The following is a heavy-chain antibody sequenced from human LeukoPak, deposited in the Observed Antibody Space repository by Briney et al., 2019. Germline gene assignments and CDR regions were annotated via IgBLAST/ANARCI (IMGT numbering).Heavy chain of an antibody. CDR1: GYTLSDLS. CDR2: FDPGGGET. CDR3: AAGGVYDLFDY. V-gene: IGHV1-24*01. J-gene: IGHJ4*02. D-gene: IGHD5/OR15-5a*01. Sequence: EASVKVSCKVSGYTLSDLSMHWVRQAPGKGLEWMGGFDPGGGETIYTQKFQGRVTMTEDTSTDTAYMELSSLRSEDTAVYYCAAGGVYDLFDYWGQGTLVTVSS.